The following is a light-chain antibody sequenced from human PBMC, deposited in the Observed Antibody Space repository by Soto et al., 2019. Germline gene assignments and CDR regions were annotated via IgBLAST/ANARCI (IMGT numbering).Light chain of an antibody. CDR1: SGSIANNY. CDR3: QSYDSDFVV. Sequence: NFMLTQPHSXXXSPGKTLSISCTRSSGSIANNYVQWYQQRPGSAPTTVIYENNQRLSGVPDRFSGSTDGSSNSASLTISGLQTEDEADYYCQSYDSDFVVFGGGTKLTVL. CDR2: ENN. V-gene: IGLV6-57*04. J-gene: IGLJ2*01.